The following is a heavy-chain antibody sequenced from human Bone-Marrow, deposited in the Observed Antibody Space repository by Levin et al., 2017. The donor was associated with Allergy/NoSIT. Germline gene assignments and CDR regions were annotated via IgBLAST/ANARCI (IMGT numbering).Heavy chain of an antibody. Sequence: RGESLKISCKGSGYSFTTYWIAWVRQMPGKGLEWMGSVYPINSDTRYSPSFQGQVTISADKSISTAYLQWSRLKASDSGMYYCARFPLGDSWLYYALDVWGQGTTVIVSS. CDR2: VYPINSDT. D-gene: IGHD5-18*01. CDR1: GYSFTTYW. J-gene: IGHJ6*02. CDR3: ARFPLGDSWLYYALDV. V-gene: IGHV5-51*01.